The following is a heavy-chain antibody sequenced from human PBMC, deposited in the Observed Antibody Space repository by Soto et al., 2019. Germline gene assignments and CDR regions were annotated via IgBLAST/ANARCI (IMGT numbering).Heavy chain of an antibody. V-gene: IGHV3-11*06. CDR1: GFTFSDYY. J-gene: IGHJ6*02. CDR3: AKDSRGGYGSSTSCYTRFGGMDV. D-gene: IGHD2-2*02. Sequence: GGSLRLSCAASGFTFSDYYMSWIRQAPGKGLEWVSYISSSSSYTNYADSVKGRFTISRDNAKNSLYLQMNSLRAADTAVYYCAKDSRGGYGSSTSCYTRFGGMDVWGQGTTVTVSS. CDR2: ISSSSSYT.